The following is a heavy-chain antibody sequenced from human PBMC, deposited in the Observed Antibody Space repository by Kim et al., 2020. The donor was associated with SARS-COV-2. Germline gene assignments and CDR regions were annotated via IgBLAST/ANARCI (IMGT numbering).Heavy chain of an antibody. D-gene: IGHD2-21*02. J-gene: IGHJ3*02. V-gene: IGHV7-4-1*02. Sequence: AQGFTGRFVFSLDTSVSTAYLQISSLKAEDTAVYYCARDPDQPLLSAFDIWGQGTMVTVSS. CDR3: ARDPDQPLLSAFDI.